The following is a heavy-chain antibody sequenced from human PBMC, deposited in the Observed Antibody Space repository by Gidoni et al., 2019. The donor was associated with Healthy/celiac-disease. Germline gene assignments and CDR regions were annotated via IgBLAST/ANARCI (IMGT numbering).Heavy chain of an antibody. D-gene: IGHD3-22*01. Sequence: IRSIYYSGSTYYNPSLKSRVTISVDTSKNQFSLKLRSVTAADTAVYYCARQQYYYDSSVLDYWGQGTLVTVSS. CDR3: ARQQYYYDSSVLDY. J-gene: IGHJ4*02. CDR2: IYYSGST. V-gene: IGHV4-39*01.